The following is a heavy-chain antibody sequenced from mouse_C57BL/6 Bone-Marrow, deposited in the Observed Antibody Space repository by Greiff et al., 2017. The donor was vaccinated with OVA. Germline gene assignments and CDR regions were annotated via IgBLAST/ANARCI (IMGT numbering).Heavy chain of an antibody. D-gene: IGHD2-12*01. CDR3: ARDSPRGYYYAMDY. Sequence: EVQLQQSGPELVKPGASVKISCKASGYTFTDYYMNWVKQSHGKSLEWIGDINPNNGGTSYNQKFKGKATLTVDKSSSTAYMELSSLTSEDSAVYDCARDSPRGYYYAMDYWGKGTSVTVSS. CDR1: GYTFTDYY. V-gene: IGHV1-26*01. CDR2: INPNNGGT. J-gene: IGHJ4*01.